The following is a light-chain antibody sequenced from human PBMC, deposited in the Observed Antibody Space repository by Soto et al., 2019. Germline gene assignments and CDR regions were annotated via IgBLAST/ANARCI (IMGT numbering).Light chain of an antibody. CDR3: SSYTGSSTLYV. CDR2: EVS. J-gene: IGLJ1*01. V-gene: IGLV2-14*01. CDR1: SSDVGGYNY. Sequence: QSALTQPASVSGSPGQSITISCTGTSSDVGGYNYVSWYQQHPGKAPKLMIYEVSNRPSRVSNRFSGSKSGNTASLTISGLQAEDEADYSCSSYTGSSTLYVFGTGTKLTVL.